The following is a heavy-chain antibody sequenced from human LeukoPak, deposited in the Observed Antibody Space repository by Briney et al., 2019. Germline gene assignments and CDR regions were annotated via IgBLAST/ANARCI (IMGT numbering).Heavy chain of an antibody. CDR3: AKGHGDSSGYYYFDS. CDR2: IRGNAGTT. Sequence: GGSLRLSCAASGFTVSSNYVSWVRQAPGKGLEWVSAIRGNAGTTYYADSVKGRFTIFRDNSKNMLYLQMNSLRVEDTAVYYCAKGHGDSSGYYYFDSWGQGTLVTVSS. V-gene: IGHV3-23*01. J-gene: IGHJ4*02. D-gene: IGHD3-22*01. CDR1: GFTVSSNY.